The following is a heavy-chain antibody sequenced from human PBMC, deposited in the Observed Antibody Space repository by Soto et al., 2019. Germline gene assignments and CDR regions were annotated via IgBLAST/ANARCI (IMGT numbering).Heavy chain of an antibody. CDR1: GYDFTTYG. Sequence: QVHLVQSGAEVKKPGASVKVSCKGSGYDFTTYGITWVRQAPGQGLEWMAWISAHNGNTDYAQKLQGKVTVTRDTSTSTVYMERRSLRADDTDMYYCARGRYGDYGGQGALVTVST. CDR3: ARGRYGDY. J-gene: IGHJ4*02. V-gene: IGHV1-18*01. D-gene: IGHD1-1*01. CDR2: ISAHNGNT.